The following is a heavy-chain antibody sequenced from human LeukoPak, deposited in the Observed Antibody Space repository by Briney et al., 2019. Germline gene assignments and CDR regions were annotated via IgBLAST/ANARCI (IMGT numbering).Heavy chain of an antibody. CDR1: GGSISSYY. J-gene: IGHJ5*02. V-gene: IGHV4-59*01. D-gene: IGHD6-19*01. CDR3: ARAKSGSGWYREWFDP. Sequence: SETLSLTCAVYGGSISSYYWSWIRQPPGKGLEWIGYIYYSGSTNYNPSLKSRVTISVDTSKNQFSLKLSSVTAADTAVYYCARAKSGSGWYREWFDPWGQGTLVTVSS. CDR2: IYYSGST.